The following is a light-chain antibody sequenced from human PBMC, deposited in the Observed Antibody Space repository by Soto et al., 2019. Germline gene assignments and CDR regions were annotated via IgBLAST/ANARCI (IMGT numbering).Light chain of an antibody. CDR2: HAS. CDR3: HQFNSYS. V-gene: IGKV1-5*01. CDR1: QNINNW. J-gene: IGKJ1*01. Sequence: DIQRTQSPSTLPASVGHRVTITGRASQNINNWLSWYQQKPGTAPNDLIYHASNLQIGVPSRFSGSGSGKQLSLAKSRQQPDDFATYYWHQFNSYSFGQGTKLEIK.